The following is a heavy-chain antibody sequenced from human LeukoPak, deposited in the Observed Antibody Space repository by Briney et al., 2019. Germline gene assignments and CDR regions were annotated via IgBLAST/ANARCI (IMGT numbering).Heavy chain of an antibody. Sequence: SETLSLTFTVPGGSIRSSSYYWGWIRQPPGKGLEWIGSIYYNGWTYYNPTLKSRVTISVDPSEPQFSLNLSSVTAADTAVYYCARLRVTGTRYFDYWGQGTLVTVSS. CDR2: IYYNGWT. CDR3: ARLRVTGTRYFDY. D-gene: IGHD6-19*01. CDR1: GGSIRSSSYY. J-gene: IGHJ4*02. V-gene: IGHV4-39*07.